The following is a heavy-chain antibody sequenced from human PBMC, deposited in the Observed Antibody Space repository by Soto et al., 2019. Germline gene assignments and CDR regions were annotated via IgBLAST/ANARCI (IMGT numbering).Heavy chain of an antibody. J-gene: IGHJ3*02. CDR3: ARRGVANSRDAFDI. V-gene: IGHV1-69*01. CDR2: AIPVYGST. Sequence: QVQLVQSGAEVKKPGTSVKVSCEVSGGTFSNYAITWVRQAPGQGLEWLGGAIPVYGSTNYAQKFQGRVTITAGEYATTTFMELSSLRSDDTAVYYCARRGVANSRDAFDIWGQGTLVTVS. CDR1: GGTFSNYA. D-gene: IGHD1-26*01.